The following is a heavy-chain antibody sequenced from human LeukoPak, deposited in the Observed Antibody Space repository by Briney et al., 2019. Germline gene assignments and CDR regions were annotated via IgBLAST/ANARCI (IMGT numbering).Heavy chain of an antibody. CDR3: ARDMYYYDSSGRGFDY. D-gene: IGHD3-22*01. CDR1: GGSISSYY. V-gene: IGHV4-59*01. J-gene: IGHJ4*02. CDR2: IYYSGST. Sequence: PSETLSLTCTVSGGSISSYYWSWIRQPPGKGLEWIGYIYYSGSTNYNPSLKSRVTISVDTSKNQFSLKLSSVTAADTAVYYCARDMYYYDSSGRGFDYWGQGTLVTVSS.